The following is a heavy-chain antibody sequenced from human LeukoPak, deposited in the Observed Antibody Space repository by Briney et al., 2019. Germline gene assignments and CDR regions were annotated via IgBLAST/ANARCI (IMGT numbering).Heavy chain of an antibody. CDR2: IYTSGST. CDR3: ARARTYDILTGYYPLDAFDI. Sequence: SETLSLTCTVSGGSISSYYWSWIRQPAGKGLEWIGRIYTSGSTNYNPSFKSRVTISVDTSKNQFSLKLSSVTAADTAVYYCARARTYDILTGYYPLDAFDIWGQGTMVTVSS. D-gene: IGHD3-9*01. J-gene: IGHJ3*02. V-gene: IGHV4-4*07. CDR1: GGSISSYY.